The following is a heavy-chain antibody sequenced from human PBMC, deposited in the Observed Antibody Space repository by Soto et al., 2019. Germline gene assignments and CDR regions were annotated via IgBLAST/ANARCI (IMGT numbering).Heavy chain of an antibody. Sequence: EVQLLESGGGLVQPGGSLRLSCAASGFTFNNYAMTWVRQAPGKGLEWVSAISGGGDTTSYADSVKGRFTVSRDGSKNAQFLEMRSLRAEDTALCYCAKGRVGSGSLTPRVDFWGQGTLVSVSS. D-gene: IGHD3-10*01. V-gene: IGHV3-23*01. J-gene: IGHJ4*02. CDR3: AKGRVGSGSLTPRVDF. CDR1: GFTFNNYA. CDR2: ISGGGDTT.